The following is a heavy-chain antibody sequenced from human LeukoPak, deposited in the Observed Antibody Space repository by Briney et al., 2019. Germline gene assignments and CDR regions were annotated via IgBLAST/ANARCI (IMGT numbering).Heavy chain of an antibody. D-gene: IGHD3-16*01. CDR2: ISGSGGST. J-gene: IGHJ4*02. CDR3: ARVRWGGLYYFDY. CDR1: GFTFSSYA. V-gene: IGHV3-23*01. Sequence: GGSLRLSCAASGFTFSSYAMSWVRQAPGKGLEWVSAISGSGGSTYYADSVKGRFTISRDNSKNTLYLQMNSLRAEDTAVYCCARVRWGGLYYFDYWGQGTLVTVSS.